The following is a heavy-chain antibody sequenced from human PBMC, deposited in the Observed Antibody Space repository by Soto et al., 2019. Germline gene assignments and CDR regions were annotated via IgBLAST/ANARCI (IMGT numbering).Heavy chain of an antibody. CDR2: IYSGGST. Sequence: GGSLRLSCAASGFTVSSNYMSWVRQAPGKGLEWVSVIYSGGSTYYADSVKGRFTISRHNSKNTLYLQMNSLRAEDTAVYYCAREVGVPAANNYYYYYYMDVWGKGTTVTVSS. CDR3: AREVGVPAANNYYYYYYMDV. V-gene: IGHV3-53*04. J-gene: IGHJ6*03. CDR1: GFTVSSNY. D-gene: IGHD2-2*01.